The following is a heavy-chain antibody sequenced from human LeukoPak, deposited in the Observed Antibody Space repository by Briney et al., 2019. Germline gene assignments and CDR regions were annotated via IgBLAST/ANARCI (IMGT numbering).Heavy chain of an antibody. CDR2: IYYSGST. V-gene: IGHV4-30-4*08. Sequence: SETLSLTCTVSGGSISSGDYYWSWIRQPPGKGLEWIGYIYYSGSTYYNPSLKSRVTISVDTSKNQFSLKLSSVTAADTAVYYCARDPRPPIYSNPNIPYYYYMDVWGKGTTVTVSS. J-gene: IGHJ6*03. D-gene: IGHD4-11*01. CDR3: ARDPRPPIYSNPNIPYYYYMDV. CDR1: GGSISSGDYY.